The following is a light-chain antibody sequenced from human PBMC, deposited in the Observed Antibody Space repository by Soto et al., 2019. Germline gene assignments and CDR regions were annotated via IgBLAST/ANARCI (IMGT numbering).Light chain of an antibody. CDR3: SSYTSSSTVV. CDR1: SSDVGSYNR. CDR2: DVS. Sequence: QSALTQPPSVSGSPGQPVTISCTGTSSDVGSYNRVSWYQQPPGTAPKLMIYDVSNRPSGVPDRFSGSKSGNTASLTISGLQAEDEADYYCSSYTSSSTVVFCGGTKVTVL. V-gene: IGLV2-18*02. J-gene: IGLJ2*01.